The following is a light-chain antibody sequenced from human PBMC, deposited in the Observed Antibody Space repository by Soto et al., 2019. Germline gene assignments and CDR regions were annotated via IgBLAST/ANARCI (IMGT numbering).Light chain of an antibody. J-gene: IGLJ2*01. V-gene: IGLV3-21*04. Sequence: SYELTQPPSVSVAPGKTARLTCGGNNIGSKSVHWYQQKPGQAPVLVIYYDSDRPSGIPERFSGSNSGNTAALTISRVEAGDEADYYCQVWDSSSDHVVFCGGTKLTVL. CDR2: YDS. CDR3: QVWDSSSDHVV. CDR1: NIGSKS.